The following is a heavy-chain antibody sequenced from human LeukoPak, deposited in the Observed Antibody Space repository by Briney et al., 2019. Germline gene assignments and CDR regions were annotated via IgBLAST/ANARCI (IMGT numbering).Heavy chain of an antibody. D-gene: IGHD4-11*01. J-gene: IGHJ4*02. CDR3: ARDPYSGLFDY. V-gene: IGHV3-21*01. Sequence: PGGSLRLSCAASGFTFSSYSMNWVRQAPGKGLEWVSSISSSSSYIYYADSVKGRFTISGDNAKNSLYLQMNSLRAEDTAVCYCARDPYSGLFDYWGQGTLVTVSS. CDR1: GFTFSSYS. CDR2: ISSSSSYI.